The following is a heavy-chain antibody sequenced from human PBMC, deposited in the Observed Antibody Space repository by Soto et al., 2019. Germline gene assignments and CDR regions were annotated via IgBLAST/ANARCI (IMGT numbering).Heavy chain of an antibody. CDR1: GFTSSSSS. Sequence: GGSLRLSCAASGFTSSSSSMNWVRQAPGKGLEWVSYISSSSSTIYYVDSVKGRFTISRDNAKNTLSLQMNNLRDEDTAVYYCASLPIKYSGSHSDYFDYWGQGTLVTVSS. D-gene: IGHD1-26*01. CDR2: ISSSSSTI. CDR3: ASLPIKYSGSHSDYFDY. J-gene: IGHJ4*02. V-gene: IGHV3-48*02.